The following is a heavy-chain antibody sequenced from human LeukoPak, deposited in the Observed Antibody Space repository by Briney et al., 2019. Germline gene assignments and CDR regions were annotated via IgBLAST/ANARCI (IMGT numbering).Heavy chain of an antibody. CDR3: ATDRYYGSGSYYKFDY. CDR1: GASFSGYY. Sequence: SETLSLTCGVSGASFSGYYWTWIRQPPGKGLEWIGEINHGGGTNYNMSLKSRVTISVDPSKKQSSLKLRSVTAEDTAVYYCATDRYYGSGSYYKFDYWGQGILVTVSS. CDR2: INHGGGT. V-gene: IGHV4-34*01. J-gene: IGHJ4*02. D-gene: IGHD3-10*01.